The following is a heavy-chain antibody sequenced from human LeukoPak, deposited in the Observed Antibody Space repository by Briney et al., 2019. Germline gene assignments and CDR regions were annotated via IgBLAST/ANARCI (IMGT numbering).Heavy chain of an antibody. CDR2: INPNSGGT. Sequence: ASVKVSCKASGYTFTGYYMHWVRQAPGQGLEWMGWINPNSGGTNYAQKFQGRVTMTRDTSISTAYMELSRLRSDDTAVYYCARDFTTSGYDGPWGYYGMDVWGQGTTVNVSS. D-gene: IGHD5-12*01. CDR1: GYTFTGYY. V-gene: IGHV1-2*02. J-gene: IGHJ6*02. CDR3: ARDFTTSGYDGPWGYYGMDV.